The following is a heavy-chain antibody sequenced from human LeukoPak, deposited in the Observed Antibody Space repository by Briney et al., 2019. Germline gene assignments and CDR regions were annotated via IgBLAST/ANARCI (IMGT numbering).Heavy chain of an antibody. D-gene: IGHD3-10*01. CDR3: ARYYYGSGSYRWFDP. J-gene: IGHJ5*02. CDR1: GGSISSGGYY. CDR2: IYYSGST. V-gene: IGHV4-31*03. Sequence: TLSLTCTASGGSISSGGYYWSWIRQHPGKGLEWIGYIYYSGSTYYNPSLKSRVNISVDTSKNQFSLNLSSVTAADTAVYYCARYYYGSGSYRWFDPWGQGTLVTVSS.